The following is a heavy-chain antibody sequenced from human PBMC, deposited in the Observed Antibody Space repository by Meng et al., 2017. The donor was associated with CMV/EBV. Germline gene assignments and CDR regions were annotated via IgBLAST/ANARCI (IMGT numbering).Heavy chain of an antibody. Sequence: ITSKEAGPPPVKPPRTPTLSFTFSGFSLSTSGVGVGWIRQPPGKALEWLALIYWDDDKRYSPSLKSRLTITKDTSKNQVVLTMTNMDPVDTATYYCAHRGSYGYHGYWGQGTLVTVSS. CDR2: IYWDDDK. D-gene: IGHD5-18*01. CDR1: GFSLSTSGVG. CDR3: AHRGSYGYHGY. J-gene: IGHJ4*02. V-gene: IGHV2-5*02.